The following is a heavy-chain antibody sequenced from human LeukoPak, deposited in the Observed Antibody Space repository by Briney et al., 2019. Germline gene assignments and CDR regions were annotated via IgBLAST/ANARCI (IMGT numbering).Heavy chain of an antibody. J-gene: IGHJ4*02. CDR3: TGHGSNSY. V-gene: IGHV3-23*01. CDR2: MSGVGNT. D-gene: IGHD1-1*01. CDR1: GFTISNNG. Sequence: GGSLRLSCVVSGFTISNNGLSWFRQAPGKGLEWVSDMSGVGNTYYAESVKGRFTISRDNSKNTLYLRMNSLRAEDTALYYATGHGSNSYWGQGTLVAVSS.